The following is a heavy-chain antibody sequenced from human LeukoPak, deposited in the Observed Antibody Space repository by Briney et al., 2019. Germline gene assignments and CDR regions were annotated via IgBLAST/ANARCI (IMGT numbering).Heavy chain of an antibody. D-gene: IGHD3-10*01. J-gene: IGHJ5*02. CDR3: AKEGTPQVSTWYDL. CDR2: ISYEGGTK. Sequence: GGSLRLSCAASGVTLSPYGMHWVRQAPGKGLEWVAVISYEGGTKHYADTVKGRFIISRDNPRNTLYLQMNILRTEDTAVYYCAKEGTPQVSTWYDLWGQGTQVIVSS. CDR1: GVTLSPYG. V-gene: IGHV3-30*18.